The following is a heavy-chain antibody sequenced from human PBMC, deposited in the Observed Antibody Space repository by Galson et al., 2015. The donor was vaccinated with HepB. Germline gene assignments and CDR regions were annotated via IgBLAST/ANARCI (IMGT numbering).Heavy chain of an antibody. CDR3: VGSGGFAY. CDR2: ISSGGNTR. V-gene: IGHV3-48*02. D-gene: IGHD6-19*01. Sequence: SLRLSCAASGFTFSSHHMNWVRQAPGKGLEWVSYISSGGNTRYYADSVKGRFTISRDNAKNSLYLQMNGLRDEDTAVYYCVGSGGFAYWGQGTLVTVSS. J-gene: IGHJ4*02. CDR1: GFTFSSHH.